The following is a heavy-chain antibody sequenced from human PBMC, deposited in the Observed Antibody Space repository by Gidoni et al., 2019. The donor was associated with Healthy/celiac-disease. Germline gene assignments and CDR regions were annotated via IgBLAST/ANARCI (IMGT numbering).Heavy chain of an antibody. CDR2: ISSSSSYV. D-gene: IGHD6-13*01. Sequence: EVQLVESGGGLVKHGGSLRLSCAASGLTFSSYSRNWVRQAPGKGLEWVSSISSSSSYVYYADSVKRQFTISRDNDKNSLYLHMNRLRAEDAAVYYCARDDSSWYISDDYWGQGTLVTVSS. CDR3: ARDDSSWYISDDY. CDR1: GLTFSSYS. J-gene: IGHJ4*02. V-gene: IGHV3-21*01.